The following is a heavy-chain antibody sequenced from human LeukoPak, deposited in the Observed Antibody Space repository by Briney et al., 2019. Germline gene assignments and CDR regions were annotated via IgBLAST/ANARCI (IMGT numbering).Heavy chain of an antibody. Sequence: GGSLRLSCAASGFTFSSYGMHWVRQAPGKGLEWVAVIWYDGSNKYYADSVKGRFTISRDNSKNTLYLQMNSLRAEDTAVYYCARDPGEYGDYDEIWGQGTLVTVSS. CDR1: GFTFSSYG. J-gene: IGHJ4*02. CDR3: ARDPGEYGDYDEI. V-gene: IGHV3-33*01. CDR2: IWYDGSNK. D-gene: IGHD4-17*01.